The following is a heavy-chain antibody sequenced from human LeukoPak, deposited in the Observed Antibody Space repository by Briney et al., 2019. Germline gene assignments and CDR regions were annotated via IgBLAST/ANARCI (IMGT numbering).Heavy chain of an antibody. CDR1: GFTFSSYA. D-gene: IGHD2-21*01. CDR3: AKGRRIASGAFDI. Sequence: GGSLRLSCTASGFTFSSYAMNWVRQAPGKGLEWVSGISHSGGSTYYADSVKGRFTISRDNSENTLYLQMDSLRAEDTAVFYCAKGRRIASGAFDIGGQGTMVTVSA. CDR2: ISHSGGST. J-gene: IGHJ3*02. V-gene: IGHV3-23*01.